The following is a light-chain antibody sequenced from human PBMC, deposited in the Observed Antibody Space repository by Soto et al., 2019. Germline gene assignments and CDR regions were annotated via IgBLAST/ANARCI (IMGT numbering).Light chain of an antibody. CDR2: AAS. V-gene: IGKV1-27*01. CDR1: QGISNY. J-gene: IGKJ2*01. CDR3: QKYHSAPYT. Sequence: DIPMTQSPSSLSASVGDRVTITCRASQGISNYLAWYQQKPGKVPKLLIYAASTLQSGVPSRFSGRGSGTEFTLTISSLQPEDVATYYCQKYHSAPYTFGQGTKLEIK.